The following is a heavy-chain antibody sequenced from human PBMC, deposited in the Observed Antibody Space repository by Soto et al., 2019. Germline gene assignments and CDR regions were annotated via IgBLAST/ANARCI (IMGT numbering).Heavy chain of an antibody. V-gene: IGHV3-53*01. CDR3: AREAYPSAGMDV. CDR1: GFIVTNNY. Sequence: PGGSLRLSCAASGFIVTNNYMSWVRQAPGKGLEWVSVIYIDGTTFYTDSVKGRFIISRDNSKNTLFLQMNSLRADDTAVYYCAREAYPSAGMDVWGQGTTVTVS. CDR2: IYIDGTT. D-gene: IGHD2-2*02. J-gene: IGHJ6*02.